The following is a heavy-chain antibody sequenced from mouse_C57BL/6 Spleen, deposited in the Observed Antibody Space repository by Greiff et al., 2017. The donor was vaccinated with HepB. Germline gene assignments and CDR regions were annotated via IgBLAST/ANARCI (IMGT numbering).Heavy chain of an antibody. Sequence: QVQLQQPGAELVKPGASVKMSCKASGYTFTSYWITWVKQRPGQGLEWIGDSYPGSGSTNYNEKFKSKATLTVDTSSSTAYMPLISLTSEDSAVYYCALRQDAMDYWGQGTSVTVSS. CDR1: GYTFTSYW. CDR2: SYPGSGST. CDR3: ALRQDAMDY. D-gene: IGHD2-12*01. J-gene: IGHJ4*01. V-gene: IGHV1-55*01.